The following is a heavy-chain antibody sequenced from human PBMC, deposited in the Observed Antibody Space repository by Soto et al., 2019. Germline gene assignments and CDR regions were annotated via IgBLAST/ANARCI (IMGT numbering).Heavy chain of an antibody. D-gene: IGHD2-15*01. CDR2: MNPNSGNT. J-gene: IGHJ3*02. V-gene: IGHV1-8*01. Sequence: ASVKVSCKASGYTFTSYDINWVRQATGQGLEWMGWMNPNSGNTGYAQKFQGRVTMTRNTSISTAYMELSSLRSEDTAVYYCASRVVVAAMKPGDDAFDIWGQGTMVTVSS. CDR3: ASRVVVAAMKPGDDAFDI. CDR1: GYTFTSYD.